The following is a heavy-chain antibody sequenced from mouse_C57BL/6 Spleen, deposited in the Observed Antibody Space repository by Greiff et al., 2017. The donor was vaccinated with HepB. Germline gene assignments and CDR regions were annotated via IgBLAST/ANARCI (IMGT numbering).Heavy chain of an antibody. V-gene: IGHV5-16*01. CDR1: GFTFSDYY. D-gene: IGHD2-12*01. J-gene: IGHJ3*01. CDR3: ARGRRGFAY. Sequence: EVQRVESEGGLVQPGSSMKLSCTASGFTFSDYYMAWVRQVPEKGLEWVANINYDGSSTYYLDSLKSRFIISRDNAKNILYLQMSSLKSEDTATYYCARGRRGFAYWGQGTLVTVSA. CDR2: INYDGSST.